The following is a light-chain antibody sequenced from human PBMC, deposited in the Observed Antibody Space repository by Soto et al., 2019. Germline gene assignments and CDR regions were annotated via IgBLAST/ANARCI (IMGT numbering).Light chain of an antibody. Sequence: QSVLTQPPSVSGAPGQRVTISCTGSTSNIGRGYDVHWYQQLPGSAPRLLLSGDSNRPSGVPDRFSGSKSGNTASLTISGLQAEDEADYSCYSYAGSYTYVFGTGTKVTVL. CDR1: TSNIGRGYD. V-gene: IGLV1-40*01. CDR3: YSYAGSYTYV. CDR2: GDS. J-gene: IGLJ1*01.